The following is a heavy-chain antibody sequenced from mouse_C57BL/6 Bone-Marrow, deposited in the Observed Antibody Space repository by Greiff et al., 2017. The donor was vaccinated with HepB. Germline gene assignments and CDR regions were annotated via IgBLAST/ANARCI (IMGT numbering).Heavy chain of an antibody. V-gene: IGHV10-1*01. CDR3: GRPLNSSGRFAY. D-gene: IGHD3-2*02. CDR2: IRSKSNNYAT. J-gene: IGHJ3*01. Sequence: VQLKESGGGLVQPKGSLKLSCAASGFSFTTYAMNWVRQAPGKGLEWVARIRSKSNNYATYYADSVKDRFTISRDDSESMLYLQMNNLKTEDTAVYYCGRPLNSSGRFAYWGQGTLVTVSA. CDR1: GFSFTTYA.